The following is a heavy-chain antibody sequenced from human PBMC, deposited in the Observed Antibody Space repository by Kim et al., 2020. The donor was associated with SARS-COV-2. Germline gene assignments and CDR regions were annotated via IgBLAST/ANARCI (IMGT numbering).Heavy chain of an antibody. V-gene: IGHV3-48*03. CDR3: ARGPNYSPFDY. J-gene: IGHJ4*02. CDR2: I. Sequence: ISYEAAVRGRFNISGDKDKNALYLQMNSLRAEDTAVYYCARGPNYSPFDYWGQGTLVTVSS. D-gene: IGHD4-4*01.